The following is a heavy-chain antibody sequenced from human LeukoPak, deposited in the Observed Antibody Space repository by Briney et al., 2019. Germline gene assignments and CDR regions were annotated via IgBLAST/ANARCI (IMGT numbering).Heavy chain of an antibody. Sequence: SETLSLTCTVSGGSISSYYWSWIRQSPGKGLEWIGYIYYSGSTNYNPSLKSRVTISVDTSKNQFSLKLSSVTAADTAVYYCAGAGYSGYDFSDYWGQGTLVTVSS. CDR1: GGSISSYY. CDR2: IYYSGST. D-gene: IGHD5-12*01. J-gene: IGHJ4*02. CDR3: AGAGYSGYDFSDY. V-gene: IGHV4-59*01.